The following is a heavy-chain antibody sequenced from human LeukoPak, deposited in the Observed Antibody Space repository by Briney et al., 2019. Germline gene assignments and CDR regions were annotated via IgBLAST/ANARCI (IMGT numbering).Heavy chain of an antibody. CDR3: AKGVGYSYGYYYYYYYGMDV. J-gene: IGHJ6*02. CDR1: GFTFSSYA. D-gene: IGHD5-18*01. V-gene: IGHV3-30-3*01. CDR2: ISYDGSNK. Sequence: GGSLRLSCAASGFTFSSYAMHWVRQAPGKGLEWVAVISYDGSNKYYADSVKGRFTVSRDNSKNTLYLQMNSLRAEDTAVYYCAKGVGYSYGYYYYYYYGMDVWGQGTTVTVSS.